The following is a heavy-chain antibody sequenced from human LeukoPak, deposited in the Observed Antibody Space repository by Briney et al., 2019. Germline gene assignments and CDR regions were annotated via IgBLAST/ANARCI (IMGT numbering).Heavy chain of an antibody. CDR1: GGSISSYY. Sequence: SETLSLTCTVSGGSISSYYWSWIRQPPGQGLEWLGYIYYSGNTNYHPSLKSRVTISVDASENQLSLKLTSVTAADTAMYYCARLKKGGDGYNVGFHYWGQGTLVTVSS. J-gene: IGHJ4*02. CDR3: ARLKKGGDGYNVGFHY. CDR2: IYYSGNT. D-gene: IGHD5-24*01. V-gene: IGHV4-59*08.